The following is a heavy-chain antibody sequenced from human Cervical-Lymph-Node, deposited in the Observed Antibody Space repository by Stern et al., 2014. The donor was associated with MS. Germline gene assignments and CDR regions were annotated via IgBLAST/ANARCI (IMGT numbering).Heavy chain of an antibody. D-gene: IGHD3-10*01. CDR1: GHPLSELA. J-gene: IGHJ4*02. CDR3: ATDRGVK. Sequence: VQLVQSGAEVKKPGASVTVSCNVAGHPLSELAMHWLRQLPTRGLEWMGQFDPEDGETVYAQQFQGRLSMTEDTSTGTAYMTLTALRSEDTAVYHCATDRGVKWGPGTLVTVSS. V-gene: IGHV1-24*01. CDR2: FDPEDGET.